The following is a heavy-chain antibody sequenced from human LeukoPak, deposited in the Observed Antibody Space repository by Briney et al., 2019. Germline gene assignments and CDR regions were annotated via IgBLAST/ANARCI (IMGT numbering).Heavy chain of an antibody. J-gene: IGHJ3*02. CDR3: ARDLVTVTKGFDI. V-gene: IGHV4-59*11. Sequence: SETLSLTCAVSADSFSSHYWTWIRQPPGKGLEWIGYISYIGSTNYNPSLKSRVIISIDTSKNQFSLKLTSVTAADTAVYYCARDLVTVTKGFDIWGQGTMVSVSS. D-gene: IGHD4-17*01. CDR2: ISYIGST. CDR1: ADSFSSHY.